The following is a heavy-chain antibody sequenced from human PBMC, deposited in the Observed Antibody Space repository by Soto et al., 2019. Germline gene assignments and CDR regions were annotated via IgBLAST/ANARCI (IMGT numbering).Heavy chain of an antibody. CDR1: GYTFTSYG. CDR2: ISAYNGNT. D-gene: IGHD3-3*01. CDR3: ARDGDFWSGYPQYYYYGMDV. Sequence: QVQLVQSGAEVKKPGASVKVSCKASGYTFTSYGISWVRQAPGQGLEWMGWISAYNGNTNYAQKLQGRVTMTTDTPTSTAYMELRSLRSDDTAVYDCARDGDFWSGYPQYYYYGMDVWGQGTTVTVSS. J-gene: IGHJ6*02. V-gene: IGHV1-18*01.